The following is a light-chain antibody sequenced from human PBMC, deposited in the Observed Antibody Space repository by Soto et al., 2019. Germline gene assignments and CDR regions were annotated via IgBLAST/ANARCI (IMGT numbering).Light chain of an antibody. CDR3: QQYGNSPRYT. CDR1: QSVSSSY. J-gene: IGKJ2*01. Sequence: EIVLTQSPGTLSLSPGERATLSCRASQSVSSSYLAWYQQRPGQAPRLLIYGASSRATGIPDRFSGSGSGEHFNLTMSRLETEDFAVYYCQQYGNSPRYTFGQGTKLEI. V-gene: IGKV3-20*01. CDR2: GAS.